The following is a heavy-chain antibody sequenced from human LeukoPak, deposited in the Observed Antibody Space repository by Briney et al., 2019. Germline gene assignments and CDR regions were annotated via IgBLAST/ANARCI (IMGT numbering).Heavy chain of an antibody. D-gene: IGHD3-10*01. V-gene: IGHV3-48*03. CDR2: VSSSGSTI. CDR3: AGSGSYYNVDY. J-gene: IGHJ4*02. CDR1: GFTFSSYE. Sequence: GGSLRLPCAASGFTFSSYEMNWVRQAPGKGLEWVSYVSSSGSTIYYADSVKGRFTISRDNARNSLYLQMNSLRAEDTAVYYCAGSGSYYNVDYWGQGTLVTVSS.